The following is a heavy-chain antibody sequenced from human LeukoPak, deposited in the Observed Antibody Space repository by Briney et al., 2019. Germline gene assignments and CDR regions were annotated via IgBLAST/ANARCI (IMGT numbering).Heavy chain of an antibody. V-gene: IGHV4-39*07. D-gene: IGHD3-9*01. Sequence: SETLSLTCTVSGGSISSSSYYWGWIRQPPGKGLEWIGEIYHSGSTNYNPSLKSRVTISVDKSKNQFSLKLSSVTAADTAVYYCASSEGYYDILTGYYQWGQGTLVTVSS. CDR2: IYHSGST. CDR1: GGSISSSSYY. J-gene: IGHJ4*02. CDR3: ASSEGYYDILTGYYQ.